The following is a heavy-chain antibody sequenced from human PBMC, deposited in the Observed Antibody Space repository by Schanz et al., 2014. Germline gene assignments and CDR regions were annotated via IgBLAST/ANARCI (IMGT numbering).Heavy chain of an antibody. Sequence: EVQLLESGGGLVQPGKSLRLSCAASGFTFSSYSMHWVRQAPGKGLEWVSAISGSGGSTYYADSVKGRFTISRDNSKNTLYLQMNSLRPEDTAVYYCAKTLFPGGTQAFGNWGRGTLVTVSP. V-gene: IGHV3-23*01. CDR3: AKTLFPGGTQAFGN. CDR2: ISGSGGST. J-gene: IGHJ4*02. CDR1: GFTFSSYS. D-gene: IGHD2-8*02.